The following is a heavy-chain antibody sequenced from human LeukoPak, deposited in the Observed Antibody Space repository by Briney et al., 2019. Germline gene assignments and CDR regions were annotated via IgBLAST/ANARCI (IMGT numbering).Heavy chain of an antibody. V-gene: IGHV3-21*01. Sequence: PGGSLRLSCAASGFTFSSYSMNWVRQAPGKGLEWVSSMSSSSTYIYYADSVKGRFTISRDNAKNSLYLQMNSLRAEDTAVYYCARESIIGTTVSYYFDYWGQGTLVTVSS. J-gene: IGHJ4*02. CDR1: GFTFSSYS. CDR2: MSSSSTYI. CDR3: ARESIIGTTVSYYFDY. D-gene: IGHD1-20*01.